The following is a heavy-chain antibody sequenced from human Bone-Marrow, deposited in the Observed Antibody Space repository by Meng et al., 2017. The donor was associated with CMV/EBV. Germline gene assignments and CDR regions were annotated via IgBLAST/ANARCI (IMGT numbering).Heavy chain of an antibody. D-gene: IGHD3-10*01. J-gene: IGHJ6*02. Sequence: SVKVSCKASGGTFSKYAFSWVRQAPGQGLEWMGGIIPMIEKAHYAQKFQGTVTITADKSTSTAYMEVSSLKSDDTAVYYWASAMIRTVTTYYHYLYGLDVWGQGTTVTVSS. V-gene: IGHV1-69*10. CDR3: ASAMIRTVTTYYHYLYGLDV. CDR1: GGTFSKYA. CDR2: IIPMIEKA.